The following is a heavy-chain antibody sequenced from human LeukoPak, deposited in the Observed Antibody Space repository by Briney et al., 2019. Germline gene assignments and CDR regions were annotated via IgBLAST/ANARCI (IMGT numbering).Heavy chain of an antibody. Sequence: ASVNVSCKASGYTFTSYAMNWVRQAPGQGLEWMGWINTNTGNPTYAQGFTGRFVFSLDTSVSTAYLQISSLKAEDTAVYYCAFHGNSYGYSFDYWGQGTLVTVSS. D-gene: IGHD5-18*01. CDR3: AFHGNSYGYSFDY. CDR2: INTNTGNP. V-gene: IGHV7-4-1*02. J-gene: IGHJ4*02. CDR1: GYTFTSYA.